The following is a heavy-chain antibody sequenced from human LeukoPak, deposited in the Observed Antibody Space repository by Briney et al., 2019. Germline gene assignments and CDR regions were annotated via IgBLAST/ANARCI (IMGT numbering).Heavy chain of an antibody. Sequence: GGSLRLSCAASGFTFSSYAMHWVRQAPGKGLEYVSAISSNGRSTYYANSVKGRFTISRDNSKNTLYLQMGSLRAEDMAVYYCAGDTQSYYYYYMDVWGKGTTVTVSS. CDR2: ISSNGRST. V-gene: IGHV3-64*01. CDR3: AGDTQSYYYYYMDV. CDR1: GFTFSSYA. J-gene: IGHJ6*03.